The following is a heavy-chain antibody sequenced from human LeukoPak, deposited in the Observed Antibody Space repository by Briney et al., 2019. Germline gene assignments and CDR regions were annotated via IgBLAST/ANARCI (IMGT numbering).Heavy chain of an antibody. J-gene: IGHJ4*02. D-gene: IGHD1-26*01. CDR2: INWNGGST. CDR3: ARVGWELLLGPVDY. CDR1: GFTFDDYG. V-gene: IGHV3-20*04. Sequence: TGGSLRLSCAASGFTFDDYGMSWVRQAPGKGLEWVSGINWNGGSTGYADSVKGRFTISRDNAKNSLYLQMNSLRAEDTALYYCARVGWELLLGPVDYWGQGTLVTVSS.